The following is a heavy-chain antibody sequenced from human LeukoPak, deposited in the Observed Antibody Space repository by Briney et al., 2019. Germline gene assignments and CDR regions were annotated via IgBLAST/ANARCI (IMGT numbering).Heavy chain of an antibody. J-gene: IGHJ6*03. V-gene: IGHV3-64*01. D-gene: IGHD3-10*01. CDR1: GFTFSSYA. CDR3: ARTRAEDGSGSYYNGNYYYYMDV. CDR2: ISSNGGST. Sequence: GGSLRLSCAASGFTFSSYAMHWVRQAPGKGLEYVSAISSNGGSTYYANSVKGRFTISRDNSKNTLYLQMGSLRAEDMAVYYCARTRAEDGSGSYYNGNYYYYMDVWGKGTTVTVSS.